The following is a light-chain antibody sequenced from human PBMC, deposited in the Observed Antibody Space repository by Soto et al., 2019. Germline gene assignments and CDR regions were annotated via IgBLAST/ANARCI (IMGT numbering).Light chain of an antibody. J-gene: IGKJ1*01. CDR1: QRVSNNF. CDR2: GAS. V-gene: IGKV3-20*01. Sequence: EIVLTQSPGTLSLSPGERATLSCKASQRVSNNFLAWYQRKPGQAPRLLIYGASYRATDIPYRFSGSGSGTDFTLTITRLEPEDFAVYYCQQYGTSPPTFGQGTKVEI. CDR3: QQYGTSPPT.